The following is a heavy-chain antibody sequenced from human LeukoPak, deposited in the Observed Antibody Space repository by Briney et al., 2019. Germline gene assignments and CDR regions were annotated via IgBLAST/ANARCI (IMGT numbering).Heavy chain of an antibody. J-gene: IGHJ4*02. Sequence: KPGASVKVSCKASGYTFTGYYMHWVRQAPGLGLEWMGWINPNSGGTNYAQKFQGRVTMTRDTSISTAYMELSRLRSDDTAVYYCARGLGDILTGYYYWGQGTLVTVSS. CDR2: INPNSGGT. D-gene: IGHD3-9*01. CDR3: ARGLGDILTGYYY. CDR1: GYTFTGYY. V-gene: IGHV1-2*02.